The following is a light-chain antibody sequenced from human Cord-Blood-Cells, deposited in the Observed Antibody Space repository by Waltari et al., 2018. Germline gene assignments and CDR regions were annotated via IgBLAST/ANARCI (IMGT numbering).Light chain of an antibody. Sequence: IQMTQSPSPLSASVGDRVTITCRASQSISSWLAWDQQQPGKAPKLLIYDASSLESGVPSRFSGSGSGTAFTPTISSLQPDDFAAYYCQQYNSYSWTVGRGTKVEIK. V-gene: IGKV1-5*01. J-gene: IGKJ1*01. CDR3: QQYNSYSWT. CDR1: QSISSW. CDR2: DAS.